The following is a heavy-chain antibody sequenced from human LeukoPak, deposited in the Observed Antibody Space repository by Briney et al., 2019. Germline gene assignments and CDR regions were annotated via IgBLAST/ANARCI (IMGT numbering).Heavy chain of an antibody. CDR1: GYTLTELS. J-gene: IGHJ6*03. D-gene: IGHD1-7*01. CDR3: ARGITGTTSNYYYYYMDV. Sequence: ASAKVSCKVSGYTLTELSMHWVRQAPGKGLEWMGWINPNSGGTNYAQKFQGRVTMTRDTSISTAYMELSRLRSDDTAVYYCARGITGTTSNYYYYYMDVWGKGTTITVSS. V-gene: IGHV1-2*02. CDR2: INPNSGGT.